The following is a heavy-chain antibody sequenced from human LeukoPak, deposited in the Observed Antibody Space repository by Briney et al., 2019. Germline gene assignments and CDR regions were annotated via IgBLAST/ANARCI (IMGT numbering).Heavy chain of an antibody. CDR3: AKRVHYDSSAAYFDY. D-gene: IGHD3-22*01. CDR2: ISSSGSTI. J-gene: IGHJ4*02. Sequence: GGSLRLSCAASGFTFSSYKMNWVRQAPGKGLEWISYISSSGSTIHYADSVKGRFTISRDNSKNTLYLQMNSLRAEDTAVYYCAKRVHYDSSAAYFDYWGQGTLVTVSS. V-gene: IGHV3-48*03. CDR1: GFTFSSYK.